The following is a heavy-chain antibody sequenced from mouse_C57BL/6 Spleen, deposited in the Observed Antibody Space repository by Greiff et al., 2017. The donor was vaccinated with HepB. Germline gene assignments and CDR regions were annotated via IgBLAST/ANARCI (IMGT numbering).Heavy chain of an antibody. Sequence: QVQLKESGAELVRPGASVTLSCKASGYTFTDYEMHWVKQTPVHGLEWIGAIDPETGGTAYNQKFKGKAILTADKSSSTAYMELRSLTSEDSAVYYCTGNGYLAWFAYWGQGTLVTVSA. J-gene: IGHJ3*01. V-gene: IGHV1-15*01. D-gene: IGHD2-3*01. CDR2: IDPETGGT. CDR1: GYTFTDYE. CDR3: TGNGYLAWFAY.